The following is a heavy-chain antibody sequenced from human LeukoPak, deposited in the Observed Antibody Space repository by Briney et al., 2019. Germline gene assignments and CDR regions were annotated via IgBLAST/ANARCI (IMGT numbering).Heavy chain of an antibody. CDR2: IIPIFGTA. Sequence: SVHVSCKASGGTFSSYAISWVRQATGQGLEWMGGIIPIFGTANYAQKFQGRVTITADKSTSTAYMELSSLRSEDTAVYYCASQEGPYSSGMRIDYWGQGTLVTVSS. V-gene: IGHV1-69*06. D-gene: IGHD6-19*01. CDR3: ASQEGPYSSGMRIDY. J-gene: IGHJ4*02. CDR1: GGTFSSYA.